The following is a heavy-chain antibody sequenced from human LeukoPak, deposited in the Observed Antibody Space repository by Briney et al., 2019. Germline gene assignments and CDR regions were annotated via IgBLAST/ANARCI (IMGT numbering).Heavy chain of an antibody. CDR3: ARDGLWQLLGWFDP. D-gene: IGHD2-15*01. CDR1: GGSFSGYY. Sequence: SETLSLTCAVYGGSFSGYYWSWIRQPPGKGLEWIGEINHSGSTNYNPSLKSRVTISVDTSKNQFSLKLSSVTAADTAVYYCARDGLWQLLGWFDPWGQGTLVTVSS. J-gene: IGHJ5*02. CDR2: INHSGST. V-gene: IGHV4-34*01.